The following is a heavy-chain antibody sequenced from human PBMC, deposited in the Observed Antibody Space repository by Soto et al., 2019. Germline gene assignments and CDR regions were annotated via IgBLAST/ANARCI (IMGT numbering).Heavy chain of an antibody. CDR2: INPKSGGT. V-gene: IGHV1-2*02. D-gene: IGHD6-19*01. Sequence: QVQLVQSGAEVKKPGASVKVSCKASGYTFTGYYMHWVRQAPGQGLEWMGWINPKSGGTNYAQKFQGRVTMTRDTSISTAYMELSRLRSDDTAVYYCARGESSGWYDQLWGLFDYWGQGTLVTVSS. J-gene: IGHJ4*02. CDR1: GYTFTGYY. CDR3: ARGESSGWYDQLWGLFDY.